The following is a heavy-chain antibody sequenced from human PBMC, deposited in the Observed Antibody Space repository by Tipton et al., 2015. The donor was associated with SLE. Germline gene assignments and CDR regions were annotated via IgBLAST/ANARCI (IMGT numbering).Heavy chain of an antibody. Sequence: GLVKPSETLSLTCTVSGGPLTGDYWSWIRQPPGKGLEWIGYVFYTGRTTYNPSLERRVTISIDTSRTQFSLNLTSVTAADTAVYYCARRLGILIQGPTGWNFDLWGRGTLVCVSS. CDR2: VFYTGRT. CDR3: ARRLGILIQGPTGWNFDL. V-gene: IGHV4-59*12. J-gene: IGHJ2*01. D-gene: IGHD3-3*02. CDR1: GGPLTGDY.